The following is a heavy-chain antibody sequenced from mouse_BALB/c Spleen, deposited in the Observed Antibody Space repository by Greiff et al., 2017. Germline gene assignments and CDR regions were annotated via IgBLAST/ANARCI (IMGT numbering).Heavy chain of an antibody. CDR2: IWSGGST. J-gene: IGHJ4*01. CDR1: GFSLTSYG. CDR3: ARNGGSSIYYYAMDD. Sequence: QVQLQQSGPGLVQPSQSLSITCTVSGFSLTSYGVHWVRQSPGKGLEWLGVIWSGGSTDYNAAFISRLSISKDNSKSQVFFKMNSLQANDTAIYYCARNGGSSIYYYAMDDWGQGNTVNGAS. D-gene: IGHD1-1*01. V-gene: IGHV2-2*02.